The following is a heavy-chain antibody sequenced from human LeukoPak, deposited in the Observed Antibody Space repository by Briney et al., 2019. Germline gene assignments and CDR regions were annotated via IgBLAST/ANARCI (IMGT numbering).Heavy chain of an antibody. D-gene: IGHD6-19*01. V-gene: IGHV3-64D*06. Sequence: PGGPLRLSCSASGFTFSTLPMHWVRQAPGKGLEYVSGSSSNWGSTYYADSVKGRFTISRDNSKNTLYLQMSSLRPEDTAVYYCVNQISGWVYWGQGTLVTASS. J-gene: IGHJ4*02. CDR3: VNQISGWVY. CDR2: SSSNWGST. CDR1: GFTFSTLP.